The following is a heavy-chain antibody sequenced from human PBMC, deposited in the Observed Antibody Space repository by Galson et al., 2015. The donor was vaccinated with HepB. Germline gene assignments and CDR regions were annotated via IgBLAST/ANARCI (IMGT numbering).Heavy chain of an antibody. J-gene: IGHJ4*02. CDR1: GFIFTNHA. CDR3: ARDIGVGGTLGVPDC. V-gene: IGHV3-30-3*01. D-gene: IGHD1-26*01. CDR2: ISSDGTSR. Sequence: SLRLSCAAAGFIFTNHAMHWVHQAPGKPLGLVAAISSDGTSRPDAASTKRPFPISRDNSKNMLYLQMNSLRVEDTAMYYCARDIGVGGTLGVPDCWGQGALVTVSS.